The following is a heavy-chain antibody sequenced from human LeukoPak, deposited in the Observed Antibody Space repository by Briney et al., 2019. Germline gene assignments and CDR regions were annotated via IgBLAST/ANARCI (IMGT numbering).Heavy chain of an antibody. Sequence: PGGSLRLSCAASGFTFSSYAMSWVRQAPGKGLEWVSAISGSGGSTYYADSVKGQFTISRDNSKNTLYLQMNSLRAEDTAVYYCAKDGFGITMPHAFDIWGQGTMVTVSS. CDR3: AKDGFGITMPHAFDI. J-gene: IGHJ3*02. CDR2: ISGSGGST. D-gene: IGHD3-10*01. V-gene: IGHV3-23*01. CDR1: GFTFSSYA.